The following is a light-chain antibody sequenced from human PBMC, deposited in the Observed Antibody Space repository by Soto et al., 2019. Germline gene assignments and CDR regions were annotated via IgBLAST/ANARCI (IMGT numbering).Light chain of an antibody. Sequence: ITLTQSPATLSVSPGEGAALSCRASQSVGNKLAWYQQKPGQAPRLLFSAASTRATGIPARFSGGGSGTEFTLPISSLQSEDFAIYYCQQYSVWPPSFGPGTKVDV. J-gene: IGKJ3*01. CDR1: QSVGNK. CDR2: AAS. V-gene: IGKV3-15*01. CDR3: QQYSVWPPS.